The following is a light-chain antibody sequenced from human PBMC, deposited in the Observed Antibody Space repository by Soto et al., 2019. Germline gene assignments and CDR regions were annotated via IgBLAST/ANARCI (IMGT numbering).Light chain of an antibody. V-gene: IGKV3-20*01. CDR1: QMVDNNY. Sequence: EIVLTPSPGTLSLAAGEEATLSCRASQMVDNNYLAWYQHKPAQTPPLILYGASGRAHGIPPRFSGSGFATDFTPPISNVEPEDFAVSYCQQHGTPRPLTFGQGTRLEIK. CDR3: QQHGTPRPLT. J-gene: IGKJ5*01. CDR2: GAS.